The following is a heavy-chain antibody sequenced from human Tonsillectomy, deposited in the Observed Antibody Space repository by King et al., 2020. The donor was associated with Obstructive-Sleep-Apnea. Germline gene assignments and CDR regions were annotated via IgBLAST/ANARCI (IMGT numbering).Heavy chain of an antibody. CDR2: IYYSGST. Sequence: QLQESGPGLVKPSETLSLTCTVSGGSISSSSYYWGWIRQPPGKGLEWIGSIYYSGSTYYNPSLKSRVTISVDTSKNQFSLKLSSVTAADTAVYYCARHLAYEWFGEFPRYWCFDLWGRGTLVTVSS. V-gene: IGHV4-39*01. CDR3: ARHLAYEWFGEFPRYWCFDL. D-gene: IGHD3-10*01. J-gene: IGHJ2*01. CDR1: GGSISSSSYY.